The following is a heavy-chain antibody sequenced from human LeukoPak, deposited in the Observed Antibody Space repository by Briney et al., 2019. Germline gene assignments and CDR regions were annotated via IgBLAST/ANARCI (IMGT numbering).Heavy chain of an antibody. CDR2: ISSRGTTT. D-gene: IGHD2-2*01. Sequence: GGSLRLSCLASGFTFRDYYMTWIRQAPGKGLEWISFISSRGTTTDYADSVKGRFTISRDNANSTLFLQMNSLRAEDTAVYYCAKDRGSNNYFDQWGQGTLVTVSS. CDR1: GFTFRDYY. CDR3: AKDRGSNNYFDQ. V-gene: IGHV3-11*01. J-gene: IGHJ4*02.